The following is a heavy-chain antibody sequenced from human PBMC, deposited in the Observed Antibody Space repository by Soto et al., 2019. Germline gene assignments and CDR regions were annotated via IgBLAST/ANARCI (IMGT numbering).Heavy chain of an antibody. J-gene: IGHJ3*01. D-gene: IGHD2-2*01. CDR2: IYYSGST. CDR1: GFTFISYW. V-gene: IGHV4-38-2*01. Sequence: VQLVESGGGLVQPGGSLRLSCAASGFTFISYWMHWVRQAPGKGLVWIGSIYYSGSTYYSPSLKSRVAISVGTSKNQFSRKLTSVTAADTAVYYCVRGDPWACSSTSCSDAFDLWGRGTMVAVSS. CDR3: VRGDPWACSSTSCSDAFDL.